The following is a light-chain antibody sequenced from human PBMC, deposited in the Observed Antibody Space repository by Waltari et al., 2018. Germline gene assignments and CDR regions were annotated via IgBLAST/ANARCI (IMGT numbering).Light chain of an antibody. CDR3: SSYTSSSTWV. V-gene: IGLV2-14*01. CDR1: SRDVGGYNY. CDR2: DVS. Sequence: QSALTQPASVSGSPGQSITISCTGTSRDVGGYNYVSWYQQHPGKAPKVMIYDVSKRPSGVSKRCSGSKSGNTASLTISGLQAEDEADYYCSSYTSSSTWVFGGGTKLTVL. J-gene: IGLJ3*02.